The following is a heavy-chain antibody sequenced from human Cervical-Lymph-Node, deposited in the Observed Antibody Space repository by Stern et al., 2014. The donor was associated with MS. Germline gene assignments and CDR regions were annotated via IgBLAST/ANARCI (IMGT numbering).Heavy chain of an antibody. J-gene: IGHJ4*02. Sequence: EVQLLESGPEVKRPGESLKISCQASGYTFTSYWIGWVRQMPGKGLEWIAIIFPGGSDIRYSPSFQGQVTISADKSSSPAYLQWNNRKSSDTAIYYCARQRYFDYWGQGTLVTVSS. V-gene: IGHV5-51*01. CDR2: IFPGGSDI. CDR3: ARQRYFDY. CDR1: GYTFTSYW.